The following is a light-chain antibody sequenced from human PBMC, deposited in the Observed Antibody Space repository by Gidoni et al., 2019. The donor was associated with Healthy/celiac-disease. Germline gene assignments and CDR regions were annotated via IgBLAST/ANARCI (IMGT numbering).Light chain of an antibody. CDR2: SNN. V-gene: IGLV1-44*01. CDR3: AAWDDSLNGWV. Sequence: QSVLTKPPSASGPTGQRVTISCSGSSSNNGSNTVNWYQQLPGTAPKLLIYSNNQRPSGVPDRFSGSKSGTSASLAISGLQSEDEADYYCAAWDDSLNGWVFGGGTKLTVL. J-gene: IGLJ3*02. CDR1: SSNNGSNT.